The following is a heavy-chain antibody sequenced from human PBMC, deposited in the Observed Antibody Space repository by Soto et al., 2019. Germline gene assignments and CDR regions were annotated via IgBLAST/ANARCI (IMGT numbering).Heavy chain of an antibody. CDR3: VREGRGSFDF. D-gene: IGHD5-12*01. V-gene: IGHV3-23*01. Sequence: SGGSLRLSCAASGFIFTNYAMNWVRQAPGKGLEWVSVIGGRGNSAYYADSVQGRFTISRDNSKNTLSLQMSSLTADDTAIYYCVREGRGSFDFLGRGTMVTVSS. CDR1: GFIFTNYA. J-gene: IGHJ3*01. CDR2: IGGRGNSA.